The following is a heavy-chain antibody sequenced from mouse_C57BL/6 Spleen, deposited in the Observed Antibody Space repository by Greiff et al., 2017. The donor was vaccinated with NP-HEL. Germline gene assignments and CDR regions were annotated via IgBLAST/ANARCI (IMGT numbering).Heavy chain of an antibody. CDR1: GYTFTSYT. J-gene: IGHJ4*01. V-gene: IGHV1-4*01. D-gene: IGHD1-1*01. CDR2: INPSSGYT. Sequence: QVQLKQSGAELARPGASVKMSCKASGYTFTSYTMHWVKQRPGQGLEWIGYINPSSGYTKYNQKFKDKATLTADKSSSTAYMQLSSLTSEDSAVYYCARSGGYGSSYNYAMDYWGQGTSVTVSS. CDR3: ARSGGYGSSYNYAMDY.